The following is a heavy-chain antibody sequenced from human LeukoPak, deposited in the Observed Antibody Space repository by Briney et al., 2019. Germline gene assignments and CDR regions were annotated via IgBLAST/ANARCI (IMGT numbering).Heavy chain of an antibody. V-gene: IGHV4-61*01. CDR2: IYYSGST. CDR3: ARSPFLSGVDY. CDR1: GGSVSSGSYY. J-gene: IGHJ4*02. Sequence: KPSETLSLTCTVSGGSVSSGSYYWSWIRQPPGKGLEWIGYIYYSGSTNYNPSLKGRVTISVDTSKNQFSLKLSSVTAADTAVYYCARSPFLSGVDYWGQGTLATVSS. D-gene: IGHD3-10*01.